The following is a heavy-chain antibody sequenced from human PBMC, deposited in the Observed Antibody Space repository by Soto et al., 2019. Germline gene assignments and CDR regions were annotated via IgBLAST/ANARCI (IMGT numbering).Heavy chain of an antibody. V-gene: IGHV3-23*01. CDR3: ARLGSGLYLPFDY. J-gene: IGHJ4*02. Sequence: PGGSLRLSSAASGFIFSNYVINWVRHAPGKGLEWVSGISGSGGSTYYADSVKGRFTISRDNSKNTLYLQMNSLRAEDTAVYCCARLGSGLYLPFDYWGQGTLVT. CDR2: ISGSGGST. D-gene: IGHD6-25*01. CDR1: GFIFSNYV.